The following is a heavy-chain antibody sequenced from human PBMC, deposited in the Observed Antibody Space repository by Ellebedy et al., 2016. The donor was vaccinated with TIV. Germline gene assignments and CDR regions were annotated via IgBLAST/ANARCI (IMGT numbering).Heavy chain of an antibody. V-gene: IGHV1-69*04. J-gene: IGHJ6*02. Sequence: AASAKVSCKASGGTFSSYAISWMRQAPGQGLEWMGRIIPILYIANYTQKFQGRVTMTRNTSVSTAYMELSSLRSEDTAVYYCTRGLARPYYCYIMDVWGQGTTVTVSS. CDR2: IIPILYIA. D-gene: IGHD6-6*01. CDR3: TRGLARPYYCYIMDV. CDR1: GGTFSSYA.